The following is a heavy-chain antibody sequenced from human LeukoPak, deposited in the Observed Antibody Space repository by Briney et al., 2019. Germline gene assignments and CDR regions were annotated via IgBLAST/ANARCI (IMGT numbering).Heavy chain of an antibody. CDR2: IIPIFGTA. CDR1: GGTFSSYA. J-gene: IGHJ4*02. D-gene: IGHD6-19*01. V-gene: IGHV1-69*13. Sequence: ASVKVSCKASGGTFSSYAISWVRQAPRQGLEWMGGIIPIFGTANYAQKFQGRVTITADESTSTAYMELSSLRSEDTAVYYCARTQYSSGWLNFDYWGQGTLVTVSS. CDR3: ARTQYSSGWLNFDY.